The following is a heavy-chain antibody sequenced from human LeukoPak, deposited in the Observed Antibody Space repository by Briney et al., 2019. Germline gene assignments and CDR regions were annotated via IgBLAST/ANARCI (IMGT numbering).Heavy chain of an antibody. V-gene: IGHV3-7*01. CDR2: INEDGSEK. Sequence: QPGGSLRLSCAASGFTFSRYWMSWLRQAPGKGLEWVANINEDGSEKYYVDSVKGRFSISRDNAKNSLYLQMNSLRAEDTAVYYCAELGITMIGGVWGKGTTVTISS. CDR1: GFTFSRYW. D-gene: IGHD3-10*02. CDR3: AELGITMIGGV. J-gene: IGHJ6*04.